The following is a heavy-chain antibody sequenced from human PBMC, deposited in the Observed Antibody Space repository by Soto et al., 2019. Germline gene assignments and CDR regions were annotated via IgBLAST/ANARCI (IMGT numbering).Heavy chain of an antibody. J-gene: IGHJ6*02. CDR3: AHIGGGDCYSCYSYGLDV. CDR1: GFSLSTSGVG. CDR2: IYWDDDK. Sequence: QITLKESGPTLVKPTQTLTLTCTFSGFSLSTSGVGVGWIRQPPGKALEWLALIYWDDDKRYSPSLKSRLTVTQDTSKNQVVLTMTNMDPVDTATYYCAHIGGGDCYSCYSYGLDVWGQGTTVTVSS. D-gene: IGHD2-21*02. V-gene: IGHV2-5*02.